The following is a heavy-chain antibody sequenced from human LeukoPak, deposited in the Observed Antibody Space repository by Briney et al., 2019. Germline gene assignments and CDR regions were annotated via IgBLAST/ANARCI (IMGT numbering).Heavy chain of an antibody. V-gene: IGHV3-23*01. CDR3: ANYLYYFDY. CDR2: ISGSGGST. Sequence: EWVSAISGSGGSTYYADSVKGRFTISRDNSKNTLYLQMNSLRAEDTAVYYCANYLYYFDYWGQGTLVTVSS. J-gene: IGHJ4*02.